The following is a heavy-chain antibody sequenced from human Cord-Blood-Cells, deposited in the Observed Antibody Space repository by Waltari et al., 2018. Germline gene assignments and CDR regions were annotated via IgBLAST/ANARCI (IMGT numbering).Heavy chain of an antibody. J-gene: IGHJ3*02. CDR2: INHRGST. Sequence: QVPLQQWGAGLLKPSETLSLTCAVYGGSFSGYYWSWLSQPPGKGMEWIGEINHRGSTNYNPSLKSRVTISVDTSKNQFSLKLSSVTAADTAVYYCARFSRPGANWERPDAFDIWGQGTMVTVSS. D-gene: IGHD7-27*01. CDR1: GGSFSGYY. V-gene: IGHV4-34*01. CDR3: ARFSRPGANWERPDAFDI.